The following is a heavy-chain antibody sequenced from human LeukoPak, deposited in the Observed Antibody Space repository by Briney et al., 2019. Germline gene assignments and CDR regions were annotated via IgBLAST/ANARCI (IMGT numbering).Heavy chain of an antibody. CDR1: GFSFSSYG. J-gene: IGHJ4*02. V-gene: IGHV3-33*01. D-gene: IGHD2-2*01. CDR2: FWYDGSKK. CDR3: TRNAGRCVHDY. Sequence: GGSLRLSCAASGFSFSSYGMHWVREGPGERLERVAVFWYDGSKKYYAESVKGRFTISREISKKTLYLQMDSLRVEDTAVYYCTRNAGRCVHDYWGQGTLVTVSS.